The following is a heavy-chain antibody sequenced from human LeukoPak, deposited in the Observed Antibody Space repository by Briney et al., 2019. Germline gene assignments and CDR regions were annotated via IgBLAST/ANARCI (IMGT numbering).Heavy chain of an antibody. CDR2: ISWSSSTI. Sequence: GGSLRLSCAASGFTFSSYETNWVRQAPGKGLEWVSYISWSSSTIHYADSVKGRFTISRDNAKNSLYLQMNSLRAEDTAVYYCARAGCGWVLTPCDAFDIWGQGTMVTVSS. D-gene: IGHD2-15*01. CDR3: ARAGCGWVLTPCDAFDI. CDR1: GFTFSSYE. J-gene: IGHJ3*02. V-gene: IGHV3-48*01.